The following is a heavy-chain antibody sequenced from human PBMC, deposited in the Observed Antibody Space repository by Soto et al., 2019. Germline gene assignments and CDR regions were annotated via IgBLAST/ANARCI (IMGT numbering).Heavy chain of an antibody. CDR2: ISIGSSTI. CDR1: GFTFSSNG. V-gene: IGHV3-48*02. CDR3: ARDWGXYDSDIRTHIPHLDS. Sequence: GGSLRLSCEASGFTFSSNGMNWVRQAPGKGLEWVSFISIGSSTINYADSVRGRFTISRDNAKNSLYLQMNSLRDEDTAVYYCARDWGXYDSDIRTHIPHLDSWGQGTLVTVSS. D-gene: IGHD3-22*01. J-gene: IGHJ4*02.